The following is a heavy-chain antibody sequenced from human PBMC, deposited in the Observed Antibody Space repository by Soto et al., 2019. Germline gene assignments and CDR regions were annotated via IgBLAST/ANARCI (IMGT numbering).Heavy chain of an antibody. V-gene: IGHV3-7*01. CDR1: GFTFSSYW. CDR3: ARSDRPYYDLLTNFDY. J-gene: IGHJ4*02. CDR2: LKQDGTET. Sequence: GGSLRLSCAASGFTFSSYWMSWVRQAPGKGLEWVASLKQDGTETYYVDSVKGRFTISRDNAKNSLYLQMNSLRAEDTAVYYCARSDRPYYDLLTNFDYWGQGILVTVSS. D-gene: IGHD3-9*01.